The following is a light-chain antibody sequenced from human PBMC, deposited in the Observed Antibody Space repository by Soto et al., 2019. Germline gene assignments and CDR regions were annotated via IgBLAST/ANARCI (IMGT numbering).Light chain of an antibody. CDR2: DAS. Sequence: DIQMTQSPSSLSAFVGDRVTITCQASQDISNYLNWYQQKPGKAPKLLIYDASNLETGVPSRFSGSGSGTDFTFTISSLQPEDIATYYCQQYDNLPLIFGPGTKVDIK. J-gene: IGKJ3*01. CDR3: QQYDNLPLI. CDR1: QDISNY. V-gene: IGKV1-33*01.